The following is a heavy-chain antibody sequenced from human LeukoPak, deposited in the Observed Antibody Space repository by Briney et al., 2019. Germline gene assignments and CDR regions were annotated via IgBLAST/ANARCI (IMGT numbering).Heavy chain of an antibody. CDR3: AKAGQQLPFDS. CDR1: GFIFSNYW. V-gene: IGHV3-7*03. D-gene: IGHD6-13*01. J-gene: IGHJ4*02. Sequence: GGSLRLSCAPSGFIFSNYWMSWVRQAPGKGLEWVAMIKQDGSGKYYVGSVKGRFTISRDNAKNSLYLQMNSLRAEDTALYYCAKAGQQLPFDSWGQGTLVTVSP. CDR2: IKQDGSGK.